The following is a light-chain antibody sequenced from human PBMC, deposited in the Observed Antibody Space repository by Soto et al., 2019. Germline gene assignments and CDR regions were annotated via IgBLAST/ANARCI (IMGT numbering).Light chain of an antibody. CDR2: GAS. J-gene: IGKJ2*01. CDR3: QQYGSSPYT. CDR1: QSVSSSY. V-gene: IGKV3-20*01. Sequence: EIVLTQSPGTLSLSPGEGATLSCRASQSVSSSYLAWYQQKPGQAPRLLIYGASSRATGIPDRFTGSGSGTDFTLTISRLEPEDFAVYYCQQYGSSPYTFGQAAKLEIK.